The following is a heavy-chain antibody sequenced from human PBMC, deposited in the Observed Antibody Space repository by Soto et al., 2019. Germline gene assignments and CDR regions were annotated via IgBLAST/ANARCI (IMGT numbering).Heavy chain of an antibody. V-gene: IGHV1-69*13. CDR2: IIPIFGTA. CDR1: GGTFSSYA. J-gene: IGHJ6*02. CDR3: ARDDRYSSSYNPGGPLVYIMDV. Sequence: VASVKVSCKASGGTFSSYAISWVRQAPGQGLEWMGGIIPIFGTANYAQKFQGRVTITADESTSTAYMELRSLRSDDTAMYYCARDDRYSSSYNPGGPLVYIMDVWGHGTTVTVSS. D-gene: IGHD6-6*01.